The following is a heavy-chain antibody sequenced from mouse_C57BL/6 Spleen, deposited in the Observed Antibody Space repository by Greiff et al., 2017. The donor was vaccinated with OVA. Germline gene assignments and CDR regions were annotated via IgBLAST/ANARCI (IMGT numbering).Heavy chain of an antibody. CDR1: GYTFTDYE. D-gene: IGHD4-1*01. CDR2: IDPETGGT. J-gene: IGHJ2*01. Sequence: VKLVESGAELVRPGASVTLSCKASGYTFTDYEMHWVKQTPVHGLEWIGAIDPETGGTAYNQKFKGKAILTADKSSSTAYMELRSLTSEDSAVYYCTTFNWDVGYWGQGTTLTVSS. CDR3: TTFNWDVGY. V-gene: IGHV1-15*01.